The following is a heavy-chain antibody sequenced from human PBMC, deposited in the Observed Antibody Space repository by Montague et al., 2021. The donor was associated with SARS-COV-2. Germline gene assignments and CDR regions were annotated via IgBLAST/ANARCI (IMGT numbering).Heavy chain of an antibody. D-gene: IGHD1-26*01. V-gene: IGHV4-59*08. J-gene: IGHJ5*02. CDR1: GGSISSYY. CDR2: IYYSGST. CDR3: ARQVVGATPRVVGFDP. Sequence: SETLSLTCTVSGGSISSYYWSWIRQPPGKGLEWIGYIYYSGSTNXXPSLKSRVTISVDTSKNQFSLKLSSVTAADTAVYYCARQVVGATPRVVGFDPWGQGTLVTVSS.